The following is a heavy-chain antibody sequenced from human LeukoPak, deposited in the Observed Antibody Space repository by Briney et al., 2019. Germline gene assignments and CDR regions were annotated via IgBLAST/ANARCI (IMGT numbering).Heavy chain of an antibody. J-gene: IGHJ6*03. D-gene: IGHD6-13*01. CDR1: GGSFSGYY. CDR2: INHSGST. Sequence: PSETLSLTCAVHGGSFSGYYWSWIRQPPGKGLEWIGEINHSGSTNYNPFLKSRVTISVDTSKNQFSLKLSSVTAADTAVYYCARGVEAAAVDYYYYMDVWGKGTTVTVSS. V-gene: IGHV4-34*01. CDR3: ARGVEAAAVDYYYYMDV.